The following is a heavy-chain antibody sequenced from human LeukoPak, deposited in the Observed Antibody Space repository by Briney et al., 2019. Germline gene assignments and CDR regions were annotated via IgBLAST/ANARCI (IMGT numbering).Heavy chain of an antibody. Sequence: PGGSLRLSCAASGFTFSSYWMHWVRQAPGKGLVWVSRINSDGSSTSYADSVKGRFTISRDNSKNTLYLQMNSLRAEDTAVYYCAKDPHSYGRHLDSSGYWGQGTLVTVSS. CDR3: AKDPHSYGRHLDSSGY. CDR1: GFTFSSYW. D-gene: IGHD5-18*01. CDR2: INSDGSST. V-gene: IGHV3-74*01. J-gene: IGHJ4*02.